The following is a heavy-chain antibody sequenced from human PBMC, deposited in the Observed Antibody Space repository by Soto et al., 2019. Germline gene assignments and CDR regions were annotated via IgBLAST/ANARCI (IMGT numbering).Heavy chain of an antibody. CDR3: ARDRAEDIVVVPAAS. D-gene: IGHD2-2*01. V-gene: IGHV1-69*13. Sequence: SVKVSCKASGGTFSSYAISWVRQAPGQGLEWMGGIIPIFGTANYAQKFQGRVSITADESTSTAYMELSSLRSEDTAVYYCARDRAEDIVVVPAASWGQGTLVTVSS. CDR2: IIPIFGTA. CDR1: GGTFSSYA. J-gene: IGHJ5*02.